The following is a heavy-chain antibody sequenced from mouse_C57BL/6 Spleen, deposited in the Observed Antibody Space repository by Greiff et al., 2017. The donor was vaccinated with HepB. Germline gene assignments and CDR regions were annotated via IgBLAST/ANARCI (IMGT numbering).Heavy chain of an antibody. V-gene: IGHV1-76*01. CDR1: GYTFTDYY. Sequence: QVTLKESGAELVRPGASVKLSCKASGYTFTDYYINWVKQRPGQGLEWIARIYPGSGNTYYNEKFKGKATLTAEKSSSTAYMQLSSLTSEDSAVYFCARDWEEDYWGQGTTLTVSS. CDR3: ARDWEEDY. CDR2: IYPGSGNT. D-gene: IGHD4-1*01. J-gene: IGHJ2*01.